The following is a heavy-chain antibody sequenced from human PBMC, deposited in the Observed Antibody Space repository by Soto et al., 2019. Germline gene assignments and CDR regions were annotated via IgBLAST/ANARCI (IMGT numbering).Heavy chain of an antibody. J-gene: IGHJ1*01. V-gene: IGHV3-21*01. Sequence: GGSLRLSCAASGFTFSSYSMNWVRQAPGKGLEWVSSISSSSSYIYYADSVKGRFTISRDNAKNSLYLQMNSLRAEDTAVYYCARYKANPADIVVVPAAMGGYFQHWGQGTLVTVSS. CDR2: ISSSSSYI. CDR3: ARYKANPADIVVVPAAMGGYFQH. CDR1: GFTFSSYS. D-gene: IGHD2-2*01.